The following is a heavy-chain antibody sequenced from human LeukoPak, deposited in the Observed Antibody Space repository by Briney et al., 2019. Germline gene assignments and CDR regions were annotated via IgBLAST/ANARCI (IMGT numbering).Heavy chain of an antibody. CDR3: ARGMYGSGSPLS. J-gene: IGHJ4*02. D-gene: IGHD3-10*01. Sequence: GGSLRLSCAASGFTFGSYSMNWARQAPGKGLERVSYISSSSSTIYYAASVKGRFTISRDNAKNSLYLQMNSLRDEDTAVYYCARGMYGSGSPLSWGQGTLVTVSS. V-gene: IGHV3-48*02. CDR2: ISSSSSTI. CDR1: GFTFGSYS.